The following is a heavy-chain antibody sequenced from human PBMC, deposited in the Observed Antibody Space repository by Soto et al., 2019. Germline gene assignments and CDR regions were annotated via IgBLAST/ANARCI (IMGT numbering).Heavy chain of an antibody. Sequence: SETLSLTCIVSNGSISSRSSYWGWIRQTPGKGLEWIGSIYYIGNTYYNPSLKSRVTISIDTSKTQFSLKMNSVTAADTAVYYCARDSGSYYGPVVVDYWGQGTLVTVS. CDR1: NGSISSRSSY. CDR2: IYYIGNT. CDR3: ARDSGSYYGPVVVDY. D-gene: IGHD1-26*01. J-gene: IGHJ4*02. V-gene: IGHV4-39*02.